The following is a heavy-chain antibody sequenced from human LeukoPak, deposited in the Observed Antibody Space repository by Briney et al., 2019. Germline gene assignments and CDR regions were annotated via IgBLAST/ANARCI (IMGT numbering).Heavy chain of an antibody. V-gene: IGHV3-53*01. CDR3: ATYSAFDI. Sequence: GGSLRLSCAASGFTFRTYAMTWVRQAPGKGLEWVSLIYSGRSTFYADSVKGRFTISRDNSKNTLYLQMNSLRAEDTAVYYRATYSAFDIWGQGTLVTVSS. J-gene: IGHJ3*02. CDR2: IYSGRST. D-gene: IGHD3-16*01. CDR1: GFTFRTYA.